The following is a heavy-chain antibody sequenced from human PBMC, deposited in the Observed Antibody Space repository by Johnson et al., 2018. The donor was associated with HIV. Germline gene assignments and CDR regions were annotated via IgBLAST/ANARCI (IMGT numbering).Heavy chain of an antibody. D-gene: IGHD3-22*01. CDR2: ISYDGSNK. J-gene: IGHJ3*02. CDR1: GFTFSDYY. CDR3: ARDSGTMIVVGSAFDI. Sequence: QVQLVESGGGLVKPGGSLRLSCAASGFTFSDYYMNWVRQAPGKGLEWVAVISYDGSNKYYADSVKGRFTISRDNSKNTLYLQMNSLRAEDTAVYYCARDSGTMIVVGSAFDIWGQGTRVTVSP. V-gene: IGHV3-30*03.